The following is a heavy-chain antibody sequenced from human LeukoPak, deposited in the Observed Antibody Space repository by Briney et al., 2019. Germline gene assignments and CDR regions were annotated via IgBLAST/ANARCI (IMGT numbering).Heavy chain of an antibody. CDR2: INPNSGGT. CDR3: ARDRAAYYYGSGSSYNRAFHY. J-gene: IGHJ4*02. Sequence: ASVKVSCKASGYTFTGYYMHWVRQAPGQGLEWMGWINPNSGGTNYTQKSQGRVTMTRDTSISTAYMELSRLRSDDTAVYYCARDRAAYYYGSGSSYNRAFHYWGQGTLVTVSS. V-gene: IGHV1-2*02. CDR1: GYTFTGYY. D-gene: IGHD3-10*01.